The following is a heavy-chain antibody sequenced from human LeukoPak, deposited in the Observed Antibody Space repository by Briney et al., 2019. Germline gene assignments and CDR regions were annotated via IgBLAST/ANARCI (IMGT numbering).Heavy chain of an antibody. Sequence: GGSLRLSCVFSGFAFSSYAMSWVRQAPGKGLEWVSSLSGSGGSTYYADSVKGRFTISRDNSKNTLYLQMNSLRVEDTAVYYCAKDPHTGYSFAYWGQGTLVTVSS. CDR1: GFAFSSYA. V-gene: IGHV3-23*01. J-gene: IGHJ4*02. CDR2: LSGSGGST. CDR3: AKDPHTGYSFAY. D-gene: IGHD5-18*01.